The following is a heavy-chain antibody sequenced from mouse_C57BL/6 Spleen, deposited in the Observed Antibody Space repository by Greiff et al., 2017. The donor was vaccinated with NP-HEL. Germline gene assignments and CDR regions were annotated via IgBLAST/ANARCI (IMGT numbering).Heavy chain of an antibody. J-gene: IGHJ3*01. CDR2: IYPGDGDT. D-gene: IGHD2-3*01. CDR1: GYAFSSSW. V-gene: IGHV1-82*01. Sequence: QVQLQQPGAELVKPGASVKISCKASGYAFSSSWMNWVKQRPGKGLEWIGRIYPGDGDTNYNGKFKGKATLTADKSSSTAYMQLSSLTSEDSAVYFWARGDDGYYGVAYWGQGTLVTVSA. CDR3: ARGDDGYYGVAY.